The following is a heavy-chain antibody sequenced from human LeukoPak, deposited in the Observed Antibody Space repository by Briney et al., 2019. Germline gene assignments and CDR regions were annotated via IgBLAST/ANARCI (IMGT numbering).Heavy chain of an antibody. D-gene: IGHD3-10*01. CDR3: ARSELLWFGGVNSGFDY. CDR2: IYYSGST. V-gene: IGHV4-59*01. J-gene: IGHJ4*02. CDR1: GGSFSSYH. Sequence: SETLSLTCTVSGGSFSSYHWSWIRQPPGKGLEWIWYIYYSGSTNYNPYLKSRVTISLDTSKNQFSLKLTSVTAADTAVYYCARSELLWFGGVNSGFDYWGQGTLVTVSS.